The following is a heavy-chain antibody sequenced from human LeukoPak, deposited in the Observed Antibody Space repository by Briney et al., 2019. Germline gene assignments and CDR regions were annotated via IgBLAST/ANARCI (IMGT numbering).Heavy chain of an antibody. J-gene: IGHJ4*02. D-gene: IGHD2-2*01. CDR3: AKSMFGQDIVVVPAVSFDY. Sequence: GGSLRLSCAASGFIFSNYGMNWVRQAPGKGLEWVSTIRGSGGSTYYADSVKGRFTISRDNSKNTLYLQMNSLRAEDTAVYYCAKSMFGQDIVVVPAVSFDYWGQGTLVTVSS. CDR2: IRGSGGST. CDR1: GFIFSNYG. V-gene: IGHV3-23*01.